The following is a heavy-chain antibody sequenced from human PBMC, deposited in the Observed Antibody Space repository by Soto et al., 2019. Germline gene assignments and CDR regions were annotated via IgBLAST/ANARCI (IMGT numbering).Heavy chain of an antibody. CDR2: IYYSGST. J-gene: IGHJ4*02. CDR3: ARGMKWELLPSHFDY. V-gene: IGHV4-61*01. CDR1: GGSVSSGSYY. Sequence: SETLSLTCTVSGGSVSSGSYYWSWIRQPQGKGLEWIGYIYYSGSTNYNPSLKSRVTISVDTSKNQFSLKLSSVTAADTAVYYCARGMKWELLPSHFDYWGQGTLVTVSS. D-gene: IGHD1-26*01.